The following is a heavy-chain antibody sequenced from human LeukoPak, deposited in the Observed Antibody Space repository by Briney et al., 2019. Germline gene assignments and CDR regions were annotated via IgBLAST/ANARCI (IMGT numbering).Heavy chain of an antibody. CDR2: IQYDGSNK. CDR3: ARVGIVGALGYNWFDP. Sequence: PGGSLRLSCAASGFSFRTYGMHWVRQAPGKGLDWVAFIQYDGSNKYYSDSVKGRFTISRDNSKNTLYLQMNSLRAEDTAVYYCARVGIVGALGYNWFDPWGQGTLVTVSS. J-gene: IGHJ5*02. V-gene: IGHV3-30*02. CDR1: GFSFRTYG. D-gene: IGHD1-26*01.